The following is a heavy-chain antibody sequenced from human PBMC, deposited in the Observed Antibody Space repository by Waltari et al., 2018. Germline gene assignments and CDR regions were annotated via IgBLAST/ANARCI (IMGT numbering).Heavy chain of an antibody. J-gene: IGHJ4*02. CDR3: ARGGDSSWPR. CDR1: GFTFVDYG. CDR2: INWKGDKV. D-gene: IGHD3-22*01. V-gene: IGHV3-20*04. Sequence: VESGGGVLRPGGSLRLSCEAYGFTFVDYGMSWVRQGPGKGLEWIAGINWKGDKVAYGDAVRGRFIISRDNAKNLLYLQMNTVGLDDTALYYCARGGDSSWPRWGQGTLVTVSA.